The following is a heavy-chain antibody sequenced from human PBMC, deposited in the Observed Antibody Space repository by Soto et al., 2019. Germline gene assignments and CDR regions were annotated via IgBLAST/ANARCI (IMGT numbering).Heavy chain of an antibody. J-gene: IGHJ6*02. CDR1: GCTFSSYA. V-gene: IGHV1-69*13. CDR3: ARADYYDSSVYPHRPSYCYYYGMDV. Sequence: SVNVPVKASGCTFSSYAISWVRQAPGQVLDCMGGIIPIFGTANYAQNSQGRVTITADESTSTAYMELSSLRSEDTAAYYCARADYYDSSVYPHRPSYCYYYGMDVWGQGTTVTVSS. CDR2: IIPIFGTA. D-gene: IGHD3-22*01.